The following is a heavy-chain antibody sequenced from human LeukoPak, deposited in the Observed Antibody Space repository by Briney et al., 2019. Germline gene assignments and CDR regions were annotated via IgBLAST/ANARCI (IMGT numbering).Heavy chain of an antibody. J-gene: IGHJ4*02. D-gene: IGHD6-13*01. CDR1: GYTFSNYG. Sequence: ASVKVSCKPSGYTFSNYGITWVRQAPGQGLEWMGWISTYYGNTNYAQKLQGRVTMTTDTSTSTAYMELRSLRSDDTAVYYCARDLRRGSSSWYVSGGDYWGQGTLVTVSS. CDR3: ARDLRRGSSSWYVSGGDY. CDR2: ISTYYGNT. V-gene: IGHV1-18*01.